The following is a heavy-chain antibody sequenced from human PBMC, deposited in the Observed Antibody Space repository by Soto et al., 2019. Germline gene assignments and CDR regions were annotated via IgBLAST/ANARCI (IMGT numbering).Heavy chain of an antibody. Sequence: GGSLRLSCAASGFTFSSYAMSWVRQAPGKGPEWVSGISSSGGSTYHADSVKGRFTIPRDNSKNTLYLQMNSLRAEDTAVYYCAKDRIVARPGYFDYWGQGTLVTVSS. D-gene: IGHD6-6*01. J-gene: IGHJ4*02. CDR3: AKDRIVARPGYFDY. CDR1: GFTFSSYA. V-gene: IGHV3-23*01. CDR2: ISSSGGST.